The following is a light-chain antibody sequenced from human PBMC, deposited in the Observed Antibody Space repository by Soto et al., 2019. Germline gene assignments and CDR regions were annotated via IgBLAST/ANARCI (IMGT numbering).Light chain of an antibody. CDR3: QQTSSAPPT. Sequence: DIQITQSPSSLSASVGDRVTITCLASQTITNYLTWYQQQPGKAPKLLIYATATLQSGVPSRFSGSGSGTDYTLTISSLQPEDFATYFCQQTSSAPPTFGHGTKVDI. CDR2: ATA. CDR1: QTITNY. J-gene: IGKJ1*01. V-gene: IGKV1-39*01.